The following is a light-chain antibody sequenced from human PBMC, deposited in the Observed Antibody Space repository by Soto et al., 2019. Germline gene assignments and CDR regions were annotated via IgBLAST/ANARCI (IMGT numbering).Light chain of an antibody. CDR1: QSVSNNY. V-gene: IGKV3D-20*02. CDR3: QQRSNWPPIT. Sequence: EIVLTQSPGTLSLSPGERATLSSTASQSVSNNYLAWYQQKPGQAPRLIVYGASNRATGIPDRFSGSGSGTDFTLTISRLEPEAFAVYYCQQRSNWPPITFGQGTRLEIK. J-gene: IGKJ5*01. CDR2: GAS.